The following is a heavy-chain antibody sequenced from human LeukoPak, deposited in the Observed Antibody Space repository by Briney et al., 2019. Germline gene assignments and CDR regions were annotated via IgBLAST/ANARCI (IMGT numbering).Heavy chain of an antibody. D-gene: IGHD5-12*01. J-gene: IGHJ6*02. CDR2: ISSSSSYI. Sequence: GGSLRLSCAASGFTFSSYSMNWVRQAPGKGLEWVSSISSSSSYIYYADSVKGRFTISRDNAKNSLYLQMNNLRAEDTAVYYCARDKEWLRDYYYYGMDVWGQGTTVTVSS. CDR3: ARDKEWLRDYYYYGMDV. V-gene: IGHV3-21*01. CDR1: GFTFSSYS.